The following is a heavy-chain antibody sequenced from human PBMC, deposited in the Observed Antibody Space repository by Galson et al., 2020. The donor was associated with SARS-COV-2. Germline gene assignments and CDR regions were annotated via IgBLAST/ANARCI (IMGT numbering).Heavy chain of an antibody. V-gene: IGHV4-59*08. CDR1: GASISSYY. J-gene: IGHJ5*02. CDR3: ASSIGYCSGGGCYSGLGP. Sequence: SETLSLTCTVSGASISSYYWSWIRQPPGKGLEWIGYIYYSASTSSGSTDCNPSLKSRVTISVDTSKNQLSLKMNSVTAADTAVYYCASSIGYCSGGGCYSGLGPWGQGTLFTVSS. D-gene: IGHD2-15*01. CDR2: IYYSASTSSGST.